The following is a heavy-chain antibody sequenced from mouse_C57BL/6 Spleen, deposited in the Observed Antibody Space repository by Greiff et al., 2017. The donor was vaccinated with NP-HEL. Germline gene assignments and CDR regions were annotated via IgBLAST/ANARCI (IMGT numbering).Heavy chain of an antibody. Sequence: EVQLQESGPELVKPGASVKIPCKASGYTFTDYNMDWVKQSHGKSLEWIGDINPNNGGTIYNQKFKGKATLTVDKSSSTAYMELRSLTSEDTAVYYCARAGYSNYVNYAMDYWGQGTSVTVSS. CDR3: ARAGYSNYVNYAMDY. J-gene: IGHJ4*01. D-gene: IGHD2-5*01. V-gene: IGHV1-18*01. CDR1: GYTFTDYN. CDR2: INPNNGGT.